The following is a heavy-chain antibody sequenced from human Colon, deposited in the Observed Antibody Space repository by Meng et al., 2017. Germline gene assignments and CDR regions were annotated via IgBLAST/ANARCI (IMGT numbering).Heavy chain of an antibody. CDR2: ISQSGTT. CDR1: SGSISSSNW. D-gene: IGHD3-9*01. J-gene: IGHJ4*02. V-gene: IGHV4-4*02. CDR3: VRQGMTSYSWGY. Sequence: QVQLEESGRGLVKPSGTLSLTCAVSSGSISSSNWWSWVRQPRGKGLEWIGAISQSGTTYYNPSLKSRVTITGDWSKNQFSLNLNSVTAADTALYYCVRQGMTSYSWGYWGQGTLVTVSS.